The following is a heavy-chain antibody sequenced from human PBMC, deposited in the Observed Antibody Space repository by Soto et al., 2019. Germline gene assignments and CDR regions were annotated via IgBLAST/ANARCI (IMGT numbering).Heavy chain of an antibody. D-gene: IGHD4-17*01. CDR2: IYYSGST. CDR1: GGSISSGGYY. J-gene: IGHJ3*02. V-gene: IGHV4-31*03. CDR3: GSSTVTTDRTINDAFDI. Sequence: QVQLQESGPGLVKPSQTLSLTCTVSGGSISSGGYYWSWIRQHPGKGLEWIGYIYYSGSTYYNPSLKSRVTISVDTSKNQFSLKLSSVTAADTAVYYCGSSTVTTDRTINDAFDIWGQGTMVTVSS.